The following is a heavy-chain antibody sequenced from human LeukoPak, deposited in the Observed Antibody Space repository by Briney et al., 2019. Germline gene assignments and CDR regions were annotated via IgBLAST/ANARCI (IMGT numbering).Heavy chain of an antibody. CDR1: GFTFSRYA. CDR3: ARGRGATKKY. D-gene: IGHD1-26*01. V-gene: IGHV3-30*04. CDR2: ISFDATRT. Sequence: GGSLRLSCAASGFTFSRYALHWVRQAPGRGLEWVAVISFDATRTYYADAVKGRLSISRDNSNSTLFLQMNSLRENDTAVYHCARGRGATKKYWGQGTLVTVSS. J-gene: IGHJ4*02.